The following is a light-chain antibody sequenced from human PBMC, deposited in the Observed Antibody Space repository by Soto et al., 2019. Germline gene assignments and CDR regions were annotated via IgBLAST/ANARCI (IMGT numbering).Light chain of an antibody. V-gene: IGLV4-69*01. CDR2: LNSDGSH. CDR3: QTWGTGIHYV. Sequence: QLVLTQSPSASASQGASVKLTCTLSSGHSSYAIAWHKQQPEKGPRYLMKLNSDGSHSKGDGIPDRFSGSSSGAERYLTISSLQSEDEADYYCQTWGTGIHYVFGTGTKLTVL. J-gene: IGLJ1*01. CDR1: SGHSSYA.